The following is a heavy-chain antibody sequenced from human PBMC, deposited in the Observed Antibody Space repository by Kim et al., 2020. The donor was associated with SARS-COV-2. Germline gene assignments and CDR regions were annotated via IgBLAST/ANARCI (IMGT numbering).Heavy chain of an antibody. D-gene: IGHD1-26*01. Sequence: GGSLRLSCAASGFTFSSYGMHWVRQAPGKGLEWVAVIWYDGSNKYYADSVKGRFTISRDNSKNTLYLQMNSLRAEDTAVYYCAKDQYSGSYYFDYWGQGTLVTVSS. J-gene: IGHJ4*02. CDR3: AKDQYSGSYYFDY. CDR2: IWYDGSNK. V-gene: IGHV3-33*06. CDR1: GFTFSSYG.